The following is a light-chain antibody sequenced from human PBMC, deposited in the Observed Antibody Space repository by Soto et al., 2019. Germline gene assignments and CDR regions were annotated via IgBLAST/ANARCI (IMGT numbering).Light chain of an antibody. Sequence: QSVLTQPPSASGSPGQSVTISCTGTSSDVGGHNYVSWYQQHPGKAPKLMIYEVSKRPSGVPDPFSGSKSGITASLTVSGLQAEDEADYYCSSYAGSNNFVVFGGGTKLTVL. J-gene: IGLJ2*01. V-gene: IGLV2-8*01. CDR1: SSDVGGHNY. CDR3: SSYAGSNNFVV. CDR2: EVS.